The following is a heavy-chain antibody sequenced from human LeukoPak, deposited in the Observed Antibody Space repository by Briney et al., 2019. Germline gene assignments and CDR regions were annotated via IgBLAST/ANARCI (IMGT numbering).Heavy chain of an antibody. CDR2: ISRNSGSI. D-gene: IGHD3-22*01. J-gene: IGHJ4*02. CDR1: VFTFDDYA. Sequence: GGSLRLSCAASVFTFDDYAMHWVRQAPGKGLEWVSGISRNSGSIGYADSVKGRFTISRDNAKNSWYLQMNSLRAEDTALYYCAKGKTHDSSGYYFDYWGQETLVTVSS. CDR3: AKGKTHDSSGYYFDY. V-gene: IGHV3-9*01.